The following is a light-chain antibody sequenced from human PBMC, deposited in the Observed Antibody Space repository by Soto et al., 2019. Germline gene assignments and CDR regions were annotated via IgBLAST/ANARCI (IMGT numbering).Light chain of an antibody. CDR3: SSYTSNTTLVV. CDR1: SSDVGGYKY. CDR2: EVT. J-gene: IGLJ3*02. V-gene: IGLV2-14*01. Sequence: QSVLTQPASVSGSPGQSITISCTGTSSDVGGYKYVCWYQQHPGKAPKLMIYEVTTRPSGVSNRFSGSKSGNTASLTISALQAEYEADYYCSSYTSNTTLVVFGGGTKLTVL.